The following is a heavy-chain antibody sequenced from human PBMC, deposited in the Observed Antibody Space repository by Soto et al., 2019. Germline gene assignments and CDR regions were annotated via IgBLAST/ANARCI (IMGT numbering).Heavy chain of an antibody. CDR1: GYRFTSYW. CDR3: ARLGVWATNTGHGMDV. CDR2: IYPGDSDT. V-gene: IGHV5-51*01. J-gene: IGHJ6*02. D-gene: IGHD3-16*01. Sequence: EVQLVQSGAEVKKPGESLKISCKGSGYRFTSYWIGWVRQMPGKDLEWMGIIYPGDSDTRYSPSFQGQVTISADKSISTADLQWTSLKASDTAMYYCARLGVWATNTGHGMDVWGQGTTVTVSS.